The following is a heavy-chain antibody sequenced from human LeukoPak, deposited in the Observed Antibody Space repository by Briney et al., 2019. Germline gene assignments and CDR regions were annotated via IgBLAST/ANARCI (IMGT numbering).Heavy chain of an antibody. CDR1: GFSITTND. Sequence: GGSLRHSCTASGFSITTNDMNWVRQAPGKGPEWVALIYISGITKYADSGQGRFTISRDNSKSTLYLQMNSLRAEDTVVYYCAKRSPPYWGQGTLVTVSS. CDR2: IYISGIT. D-gene: IGHD3-10*01. V-gene: IGHV3-66*04. J-gene: IGHJ4*02. CDR3: AKRSPPY.